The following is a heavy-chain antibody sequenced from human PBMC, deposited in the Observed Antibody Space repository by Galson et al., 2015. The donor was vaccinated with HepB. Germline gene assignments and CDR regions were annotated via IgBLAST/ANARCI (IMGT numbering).Heavy chain of an antibody. CDR1: GFTFSSYG. J-gene: IGHJ6*02. CDR3: AKDRGDYYYFYGMDV. CDR2: ISYDGSNK. D-gene: IGHD1-26*01. Sequence: SLRLSCAASGFTFSSYGMHWVRLAPGKGLEWVAAISYDGSNKYYEDSVKGRSTISRDKSKNTLYLQMNSLRAEDTAVYYCAKDRGDYYYFYGMDVWGQGTTVTVSS. V-gene: IGHV3-30*18.